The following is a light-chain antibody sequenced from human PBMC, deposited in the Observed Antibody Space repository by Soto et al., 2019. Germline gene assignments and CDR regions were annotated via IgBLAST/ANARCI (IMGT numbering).Light chain of an antibody. CDR1: QSVSEY. Sequence: DIPMTQSPSTLSASVGDRVTITCRASQSVSEYLAWYQQKPGKAPKVLIYDASILESGVPSRFSGRGSGRQFTLTISSLQPDDFATYYCQQYSSDLFSFGPGTKVDIK. J-gene: IGKJ3*01. CDR3: QQYSSDLFS. V-gene: IGKV1-5*01. CDR2: DAS.